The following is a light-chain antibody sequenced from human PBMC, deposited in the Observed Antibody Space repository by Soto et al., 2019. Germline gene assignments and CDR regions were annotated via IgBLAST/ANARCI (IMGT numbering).Light chain of an antibody. J-gene: IGKJ1*01. Sequence: DIQMTQSPSTLSASVGDRVSITCRTSQSINSWLAWYQQKPGEAPKLLIYKASSLESGVPSRFSGSGSGTEFTLTISSLQPDDFPTYYCQQYHNYWTFGQGTKV. V-gene: IGKV1-5*03. CDR1: QSINSW. CDR2: KAS. CDR3: QQYHNYWT.